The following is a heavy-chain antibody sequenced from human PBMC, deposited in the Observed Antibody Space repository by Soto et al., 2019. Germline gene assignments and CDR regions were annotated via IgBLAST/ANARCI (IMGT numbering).Heavy chain of an antibody. V-gene: IGHV4-34*01. CDR3: ARGLVSGRQLYDFRLRGRSGWFDP. CDR2: INHSGST. CDR1: GGSFSGYY. J-gene: IGHJ5*02. Sequence: PSETLSLTCAVYGGSFSGYYWSWIRQPPGKGLEWIGEINHSGSTNYNPSLKSRVTISVDTSKNQFSLKLSSVTAADTAVYYCARGLVSGRQLYDFRLRGRSGWFDPWGQGTLVTVSS. D-gene: IGHD3-3*01.